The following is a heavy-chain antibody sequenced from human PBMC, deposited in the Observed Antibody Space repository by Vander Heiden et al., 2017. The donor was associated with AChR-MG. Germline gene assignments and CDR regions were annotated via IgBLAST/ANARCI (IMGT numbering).Heavy chain of an antibody. Sequence: QVLLQESGPGLVKPPETLSLISTVSGGAVSSVSYYWSWIRQSPWKGLEWIGYIDYSGSTNYNSSLKSRVTISVDTSKNQFSLNLSSVTAADTAVYYCARTPGGGYFDYWGQGTLVTVSS. J-gene: IGHJ4*02. V-gene: IGHV4-61*01. D-gene: IGHD3-16*01. CDR2: IDYSGST. CDR1: GGAVSSVSYY. CDR3: ARTPGGGYFDY.